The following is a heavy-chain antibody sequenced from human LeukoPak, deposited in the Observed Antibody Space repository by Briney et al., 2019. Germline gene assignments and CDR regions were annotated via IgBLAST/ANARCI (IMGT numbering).Heavy chain of an antibody. CDR3: ARHVTISGPYDASDI. CDR2: IYYSGGT. CDR1: GDSISSYY. V-gene: IGHV4-59*08. J-gene: IGHJ3*02. D-gene: IGHD5-24*01. Sequence: KASETLSLTCTVSGDSISSYYWSRIRQPPGKGLEWIGYIYYSGGTDYNPSLKSRVTISVDTSKNQFSLKLRSVTAADTAVYYCARHVTISGPYDASDIWGQGTMVTVSP.